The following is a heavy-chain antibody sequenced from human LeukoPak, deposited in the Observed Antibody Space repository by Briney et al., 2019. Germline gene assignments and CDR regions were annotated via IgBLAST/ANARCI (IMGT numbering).Heavy chain of an antibody. CDR1: GFTFSSYA. V-gene: IGHV3-64*01. Sequence: GGSLRLSCAASGFTFSSYAMHWVRQAPGKGLEYVSAISSNGGSTYYANSVKGRFTISRDNSKNTLYLQMNSLRAEDTAVYYCAREGQTYYDILTGYYNTPVYNWFDPWGQGTLVTVSS. D-gene: IGHD3-9*01. CDR3: AREGQTYYDILTGYYNTPVYNWFDP. CDR2: ISSNGGST. J-gene: IGHJ5*02.